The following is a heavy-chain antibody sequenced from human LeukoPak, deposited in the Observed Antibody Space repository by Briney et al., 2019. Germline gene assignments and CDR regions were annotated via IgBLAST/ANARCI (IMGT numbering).Heavy chain of an antibody. Sequence: PGWSLRLSCAASGLTVSSNHMNWVRQAPGKGLEWVSVIYSGGGTHYADSVKGRFTISRDNSKNTLFLQMNSLTAEDTAVYFCARPPYGGVDYWGQGTLVTVSS. D-gene: IGHD4-23*01. J-gene: IGHJ4*02. V-gene: IGHV3-66*04. CDR3: ARPPYGGVDY. CDR1: GLTVSSNH. CDR2: IYSGGGT.